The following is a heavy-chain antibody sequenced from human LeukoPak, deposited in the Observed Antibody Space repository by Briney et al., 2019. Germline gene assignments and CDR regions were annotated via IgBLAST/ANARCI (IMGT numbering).Heavy chain of an antibody. D-gene: IGHD3-10*01. J-gene: IGHJ4*02. Sequence: GGSLRLSCAASGFTFSSYSMSWVRQAPGKGLEWVSSISSSSSYIYYADSAKGRFTISRDNAKNSLYLQMNSLRAEDTAVYYCARDPELLWFGEQYYFDYWGQGTLVTVSS. CDR1: GFTFSSYS. V-gene: IGHV3-21*01. CDR2: ISSSSSYI. CDR3: ARDPELLWFGEQYYFDY.